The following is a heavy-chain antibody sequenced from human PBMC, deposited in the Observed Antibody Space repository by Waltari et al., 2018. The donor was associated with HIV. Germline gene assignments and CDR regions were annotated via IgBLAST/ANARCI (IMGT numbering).Heavy chain of an antibody. CDR1: GFSLSISG. J-gene: IGHJ6*02. CDR2: IRYDGNTK. D-gene: IGHD2-15*01. V-gene: IGHV3-30*02. Sequence: QGQLVESGGGVVQPGGSLRLSCAASGFSLSISGMHWVRQAPGKGLEWVTFIRYDGNTKYDVDSVEGRFTISRDNSKNTLYLQRSSLRAEDTAVYYCAKELRSGYSYYYYGMDVWGQGTTVTVSS. CDR3: AKELRSGYSYYYYGMDV.